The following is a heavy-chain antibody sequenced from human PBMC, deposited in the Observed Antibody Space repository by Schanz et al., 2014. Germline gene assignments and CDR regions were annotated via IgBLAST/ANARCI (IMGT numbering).Heavy chain of an antibody. CDR2: ISGTGGDDT. CDR1: GFTFSSYA. D-gene: IGHD3-22*01. Sequence: EVQLLESGGGLVQPGGSLRLSCAASGFTFSSYAMSWVRQAPGKGLLWVSSISGTGGDDTYYADSVKGRFTISRDNAKNSLYLQMNSLRAEDTAVYYCARPPHDSSGYYPFDYWVQGPLVTVSA. V-gene: IGHV3-23*01. CDR3: ARPPHDSSGYYPFDY. J-gene: IGHJ4*02.